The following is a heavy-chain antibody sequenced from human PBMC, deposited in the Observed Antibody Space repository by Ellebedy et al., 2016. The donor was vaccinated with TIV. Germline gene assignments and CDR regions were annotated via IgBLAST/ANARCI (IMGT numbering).Heavy chain of an antibody. Sequence: SETLSLXXTVSGGSISSYYWSWIRQPAGKGLEWIGRIYTSGSTNYNPSLKSRVTISVDTSKNQFSLKLSSVTAADTAVYYCARILVVVPAVNWFDPWGQGTLVTVSS. CDR1: GGSISSYY. J-gene: IGHJ5*02. D-gene: IGHD2-2*01. CDR2: IYTSGST. CDR3: ARILVVVPAVNWFDP. V-gene: IGHV4-4*07.